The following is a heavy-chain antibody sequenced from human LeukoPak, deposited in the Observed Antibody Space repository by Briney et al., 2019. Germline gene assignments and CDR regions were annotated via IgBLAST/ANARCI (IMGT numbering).Heavy chain of an antibody. CDR1: GFPFSTYY. J-gene: IGHJ6*02. CDR2: SRAKGDSYST. CDR3: AREYFYGMDV. V-gene: IGHV3-72*01. Sequence: TGGSLRLSCAASGFPFSTYYMDWVRQAPGKGLEWVGLSRAKGDSYSTEYAASVRGRFSISRDESQNSVFLHMNSLKTEDTAVYFCAREYFYGMDVWGQGTTVTVSS.